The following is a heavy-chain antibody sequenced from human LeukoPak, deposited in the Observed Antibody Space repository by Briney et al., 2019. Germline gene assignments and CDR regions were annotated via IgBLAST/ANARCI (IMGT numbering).Heavy chain of an antibody. CDR2: IIPILGIA. V-gene: IGHV1-69*02. CDR1: GGTFSSYT. J-gene: IGHJ4*02. Sequence: SVKVSCKASGGTFSSYTISWVRQAPGQGLEWMGRIIPILGIANYAQKFQGRVTITADKSTSTAYMELCSLRSEDTAVYYCASNHYYDSSGSHPLDYWGQGTLVTVSS. CDR3: ASNHYYDSSGSHPLDY. D-gene: IGHD3-22*01.